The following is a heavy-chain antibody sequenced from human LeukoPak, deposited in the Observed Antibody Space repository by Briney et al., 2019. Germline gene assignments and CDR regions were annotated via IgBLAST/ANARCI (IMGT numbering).Heavy chain of an antibody. CDR2: ISGSGAGT. V-gene: IGHV3-23*01. J-gene: IGHJ4*02. CDR3: AKMVREFYTISYYFDY. Sequence: PGGSLRLSCAASGFTFSSYEMNWVRQAPGKGLEWVSGISGSGAGTYYADSVKGRFTISRDNSKNTLYLQMNSLRADDTAVYYCAKMVREFYTISYYFDYWGQGTLVTVSS. D-gene: IGHD2-8*01. CDR1: GFTFSSYE.